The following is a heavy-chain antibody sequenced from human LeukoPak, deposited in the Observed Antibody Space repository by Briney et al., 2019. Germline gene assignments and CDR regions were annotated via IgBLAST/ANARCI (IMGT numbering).Heavy chain of an antibody. V-gene: IGHV1-18*01. CDR2: ISAYNGNT. Sequence: AASVKVSCKASGYTFTSFGFIWVRQAPGQGLEWMGWISAYNGNTNYAQKLQGRVTMTTDTSTSTAYMELRSLRSDDTAVYYCARDLAVVTAFGQHAFDIWGQGTMVTVSS. CDR3: ARDLAVVTAFGQHAFDI. J-gene: IGHJ3*02. D-gene: IGHD2-21*02. CDR1: GYTFTSFG.